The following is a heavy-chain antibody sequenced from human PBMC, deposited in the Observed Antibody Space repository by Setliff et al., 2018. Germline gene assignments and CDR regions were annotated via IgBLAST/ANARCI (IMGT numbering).Heavy chain of an antibody. J-gene: IGHJ4*02. Sequence: ASVTVSCKASGYTFTSYDINWVRQATGQGLEWMGWMNPNSGNTGYAQKLQGRVTMTRNTSISTAYMELSSLRSEDTAVYYCARLDIAAANEDYWGQGTLVTVSS. CDR3: ARLDIAAANEDY. V-gene: IGHV1-8*01. D-gene: IGHD6-13*01. CDR1: GYTFTSYD. CDR2: MNPNSGNT.